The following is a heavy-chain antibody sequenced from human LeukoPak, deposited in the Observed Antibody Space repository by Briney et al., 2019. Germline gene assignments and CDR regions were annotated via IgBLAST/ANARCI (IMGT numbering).Heavy chain of an antibody. J-gene: IGHJ4*02. CDR3: AKGYYYGSGSYYNLASYFDY. D-gene: IGHD3-10*01. CDR2: ISGSGGST. V-gene: IGHV3-23*01. CDR1: GFTFSSYA. Sequence: PGGSLRLSCAASGFTFSSYAMGWVRQAPGKGLEWVSAISGSGGSTYYADSVKGRFTISRDNSKNTLYLQMNSLRAEDTAVYYCAKGYYYGSGSYYNLASYFDYWGQGTLVTVSS.